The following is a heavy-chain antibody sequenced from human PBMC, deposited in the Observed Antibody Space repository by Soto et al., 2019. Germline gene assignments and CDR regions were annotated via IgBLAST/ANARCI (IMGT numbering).Heavy chain of an antibody. J-gene: IGHJ4*02. CDR1: GGSISSGGYS. V-gene: IGHV4-30-2*01. Sequence: QLQLQESGSGLVKPSQTLSLTCAVSGGSISSGGYSWSWIRQPPGKGLEWIGYIYHSGSTSYNPSLKLRVTTSVGRSKNQFSLRLSSVTAADTAVYYCARSDRSGYYNVMPGDFDYWGQGTLVTASP. D-gene: IGHD3-22*01. CDR3: ARSDRSGYYNVMPGDFDY. CDR2: IYHSGST.